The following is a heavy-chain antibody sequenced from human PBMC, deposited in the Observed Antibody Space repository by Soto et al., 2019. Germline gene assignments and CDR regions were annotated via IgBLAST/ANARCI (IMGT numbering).Heavy chain of an antibody. CDR2: IYYSGST. CDR1: GGSISSGGYY. V-gene: IGHV4-31*03. Sequence: QVQLQESGPGLVKPSQTLSLTCTVSGGSISSGGYYWSWIRQHPGKGLGWIGYIYYSGSTYYNPSLKSRVTISVDTSKNQFSLKLSSVTAADTAVYYCARVVSPDYGDYRGCFDPWGQGTLVTVSS. CDR3: ARVVSPDYGDYRGCFDP. J-gene: IGHJ5*02. D-gene: IGHD4-17*01.